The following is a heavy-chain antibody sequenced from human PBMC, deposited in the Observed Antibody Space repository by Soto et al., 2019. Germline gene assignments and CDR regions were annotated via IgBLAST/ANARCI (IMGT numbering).Heavy chain of an antibody. Sequence: PSETLSLTCTVSGGSISSYYWIWIRQPPGKGLEWIGYIYYSGSTNYNPSLKSRVTISVDTSKNQFSLKLSSVTAADTAVYYCARGDFWSGYYYYYGMDVWGQGTTVTVSS. D-gene: IGHD3-3*01. V-gene: IGHV4-59*01. J-gene: IGHJ6*02. CDR3: ARGDFWSGYYYYYGMDV. CDR2: IYYSGST. CDR1: GGSISSYY.